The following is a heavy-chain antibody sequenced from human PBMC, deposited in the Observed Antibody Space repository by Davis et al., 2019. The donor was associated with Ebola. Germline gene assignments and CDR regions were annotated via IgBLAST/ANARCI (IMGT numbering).Heavy chain of an antibody. CDR1: GGSISSGGYY. D-gene: IGHD2-2*01. J-gene: IGHJ5*02. CDR3: ARTRGLYCSSTSCRPGSRFDP. Sequence: MPSETLSLTCTVSGGSISSGGYYWSWIRQHPGKGLEWIGYIYYSGSTYYNPSLKSRVTISVDTSKNQFSLKLSSVTAADTAVYYCARTRGLYCSSTSCRPGSRFDPWGQGTLVTVSS. CDR2: IYYSGST. V-gene: IGHV4-31*03.